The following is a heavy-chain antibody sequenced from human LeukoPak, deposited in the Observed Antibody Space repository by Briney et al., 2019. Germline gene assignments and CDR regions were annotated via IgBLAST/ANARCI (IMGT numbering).Heavy chain of an antibody. CDR2: IKQDGSEK. J-gene: IGHJ4*02. V-gene: IGHV3-7*04. Sequence: GGSLRLSCEASGFTFSSYAMSWVRQAPGKGLELVANIKQDGSEKYYVDSVKGRFTISRDNAKNSLYLQMNSLRAEDTAIFYCATDQRGKFDYWGQGTLVTVSS. CDR3: ATDQRGKFDY. CDR1: GFTFSSYA. D-gene: IGHD3-10*01.